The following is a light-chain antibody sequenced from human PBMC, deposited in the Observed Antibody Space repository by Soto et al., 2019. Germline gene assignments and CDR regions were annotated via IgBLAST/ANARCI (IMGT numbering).Light chain of an antibody. J-gene: IGLJ1*01. CDR2: QVT. Sequence: QSALTQPASVSGSPGQSITISCTGTSSDLAIYNYVSWYQQQLGKAPKLMIYQVTNRPSGVSNRFSGSRSGNTASLTISGLQAEDEADYYCSSYTDSSNYVFGTGTKLTVL. CDR1: SSDLAIYNY. CDR3: SSYTDSSNYV. V-gene: IGLV2-14*01.